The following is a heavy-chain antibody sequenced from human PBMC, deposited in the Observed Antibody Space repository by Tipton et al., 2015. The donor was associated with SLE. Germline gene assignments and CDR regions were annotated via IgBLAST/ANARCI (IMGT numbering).Heavy chain of an antibody. Sequence: TLSLTCAVSGYSISSGYYWGWIRQPPGKGLEWIGRIYHSGSTYYNPSLKSRVTISVDTSKNQFSLKLSSVTAADTAVYYCARDGDLRGGNWFDPSGQGTLVTVSS. J-gene: IGHJ5*02. V-gene: IGHV4-38-2*02. CDR2: IYHSGST. D-gene: IGHD4-17*01. CDR3: ARDGDLRGGNWFDP. CDR1: GYSISSGYY.